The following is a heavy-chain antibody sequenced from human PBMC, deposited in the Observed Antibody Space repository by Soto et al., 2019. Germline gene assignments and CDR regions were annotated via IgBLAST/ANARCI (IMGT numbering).Heavy chain of an antibody. CDR1: GFTFSTYG. CDR2: ISYDGNNK. Sequence: QVQLVESGGGVVQPGRSLRLSCAASGFTFSTYGMHWVRQAPGKGLEWVAVISYDGNNKYYADSVKGRFTISRDNSKNRLCLQMSSLRAEDTAVYYCAKSVYHWNGGFFDYWGQGTLVTVSS. CDR3: AKSVYHWNGGFFDY. D-gene: IGHD1-1*01. J-gene: IGHJ4*02. V-gene: IGHV3-30*18.